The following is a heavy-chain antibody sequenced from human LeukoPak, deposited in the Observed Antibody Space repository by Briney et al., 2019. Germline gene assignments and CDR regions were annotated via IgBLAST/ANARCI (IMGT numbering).Heavy chain of an antibody. Sequence: SVKVSCKASGGTFSSYAISWARQAPGQGLEWMGGIIPIFGTANYAQKFQGRVTITADESTSTAYMELSSLRSEDTAVYYCARAPIYEEVVVAAEYYFDCWGQGTLVTVSS. CDR1: GGTFSSYA. J-gene: IGHJ4*02. CDR3: ARAPIYEEVVVAAEYYFDC. V-gene: IGHV1-69*01. D-gene: IGHD2-15*01. CDR2: IIPIFGTA.